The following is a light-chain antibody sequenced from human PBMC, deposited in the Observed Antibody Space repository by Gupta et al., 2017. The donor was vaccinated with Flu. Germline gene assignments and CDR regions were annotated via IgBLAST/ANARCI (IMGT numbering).Light chain of an antibody. Sequence: ELVLTQSPATLSLSPGVRATLSCRASQSVNTYLAWYQQKPGQAPRLLIYDASNRATGIPARFSGSGSGTDFTLTISSLEPEDFAVYYCQQRSNWPPLTFGGGTRVEIK. CDR3: QQRSNWPPLT. CDR2: DAS. V-gene: IGKV3-11*01. CDR1: QSVNTY. J-gene: IGKJ4*01.